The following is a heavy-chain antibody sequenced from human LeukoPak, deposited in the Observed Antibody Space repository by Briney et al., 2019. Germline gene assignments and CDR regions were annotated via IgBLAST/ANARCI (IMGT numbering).Heavy chain of an antibody. V-gene: IGHV4-59*07. CDR1: GGSISSYY. CDR2: IYYSGST. J-gene: IGHJ1*01. CDR3: ARLGLYSGSYYDEYFQH. D-gene: IGHD1-26*01. Sequence: SDTLSLTCTVSGGSISSYYWSWIRQPPGQGLGSIGYIYYSGSTNYNPSLKSRVTISVYTSKNQFSLKLSSVTAADTAVYYCARLGLYSGSYYDEYFQHWGQGTLVTVSS.